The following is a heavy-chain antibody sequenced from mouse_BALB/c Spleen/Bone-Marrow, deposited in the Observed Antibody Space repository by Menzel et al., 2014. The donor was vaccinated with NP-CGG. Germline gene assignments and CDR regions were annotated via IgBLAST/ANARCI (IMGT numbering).Heavy chain of an antibody. CDR1: GFTFXDYY. V-gene: IGHV7-3*02. D-gene: IGHD2-1*01. CDR2: IRNKANGYTT. CDR3: ARGGNYYFDY. Sequence: EVKVVESGGGLVQPGGSLRLSCATSGFTFXDYYMSWVRQPPGEALEWLGFIRNKANGYTTEYSASVKGRFTISRDNSQSILYLQMNTLRAEDSATYYCARGGNYYFDYWGQGTTLTVSS. J-gene: IGHJ2*01.